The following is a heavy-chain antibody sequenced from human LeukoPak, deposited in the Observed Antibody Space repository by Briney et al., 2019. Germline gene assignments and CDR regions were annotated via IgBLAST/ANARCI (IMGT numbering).Heavy chain of an antibody. V-gene: IGHV6-1*01. CDR2: TYYRSKWHN. D-gene: IGHD3-22*01. J-gene: IGHJ6*02. CDR3: ARPSRDSSGHYIYGMDV. CDR1: GDSVSSSSAV. Sequence: SQTLSLTCAVSGDSVSSSSAVWNWIRQSPSRGLEWLGRTYYRSKWHNEYAESVKSRISITSDTSKNQFSLKLSSVTAADTAVYYCARPSRDSSGHYIYGMDVWGQGTTVTVSS.